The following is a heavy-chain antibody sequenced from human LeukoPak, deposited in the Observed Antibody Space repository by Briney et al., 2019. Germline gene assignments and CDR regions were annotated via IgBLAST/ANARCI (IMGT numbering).Heavy chain of an antibody. CDR3: ARESGGSYFYYYYYGMDV. CDR1: GGTFTSYD. Sequence: GASVKVSCKASGGTFTSYDINWVRQATGQGLEWMGWMNPNSGNTGYAQKFQGRVTMTRNTSISTAYMELSSLRSEDTAVYYCARESGGSYFYYYYYGMDVWGQGTTVTVSS. D-gene: IGHD1-26*01. J-gene: IGHJ6*02. CDR2: MNPNSGNT. V-gene: IGHV1-8*01.